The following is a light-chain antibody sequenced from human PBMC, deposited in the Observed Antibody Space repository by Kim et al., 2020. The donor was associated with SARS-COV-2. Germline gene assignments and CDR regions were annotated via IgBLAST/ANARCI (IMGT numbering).Light chain of an antibody. CDR1: RRNVGGNNC. Sequence: GRWITIPGTGTRRNVGGNNCASWNKKHQGKAPKLMVKDVGNRPSGVSNGFSGSRSGNTASLTISGLQAGEGANYYCSSNTGRRTYVFGAGTKVTVL. J-gene: IGLJ1*01. CDR3: SSNTGRRTYV. V-gene: IGLV2-14*03. CDR2: DVG.